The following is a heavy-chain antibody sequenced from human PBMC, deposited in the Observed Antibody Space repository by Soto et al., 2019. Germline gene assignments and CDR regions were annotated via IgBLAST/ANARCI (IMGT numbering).Heavy chain of an antibody. CDR2: ISGREGST. CDR1: GFTFSSYA. D-gene: IGHD3-16*01. V-gene: IGHV3-23*01. Sequence: EVHLLESGGGLGQPGGSLRLSCTASGFTFSSYAMSWVRQAPGKGLEWVSVISGREGSTYYADAVKGRFSISRDNSKNTLYLQMNSLRAEDTAVYYCAKEGDLQCWGQGTLVTVSS. J-gene: IGHJ1*01. CDR3: AKEGDLQC.